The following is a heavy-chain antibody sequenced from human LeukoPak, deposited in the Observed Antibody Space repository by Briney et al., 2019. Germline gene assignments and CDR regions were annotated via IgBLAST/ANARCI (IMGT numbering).Heavy chain of an antibody. J-gene: IGHJ4*02. CDR1: GFTVSSNY. CDR3: ARAPRSSGSYYTV. V-gene: IGHV3-53*01. Sequence: GGSLRLSCAASGFTVSSNYMSWVRQAPGKGLEWVSVIYSGGSTYYADSVKGRFTISRDNSKNTLYLQMNSLRAEDTAVYYCARAPRSSGSYYTVWGQGTLVTVSS. D-gene: IGHD3-10*01. CDR2: IYSGGST.